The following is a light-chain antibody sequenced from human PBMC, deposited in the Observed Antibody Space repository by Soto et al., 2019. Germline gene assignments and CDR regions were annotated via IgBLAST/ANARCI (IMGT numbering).Light chain of an antibody. V-gene: IGKV3-20*01. J-gene: IGKJ5*01. CDR3: QQYDNSPIT. Sequence: PGERATLSCRASQSVSSYLAWYQQKPGQAPRLLIYDASNRATGIPARFSGTGSETDFTLTISRLEPEDFAVYYCQQYDNSPITFGQGTRLEIK. CDR1: QSVSSY. CDR2: DAS.